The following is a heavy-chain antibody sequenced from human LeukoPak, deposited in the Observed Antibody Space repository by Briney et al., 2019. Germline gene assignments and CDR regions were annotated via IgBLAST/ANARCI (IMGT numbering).Heavy chain of an antibody. CDR3: ASQPKRYCNGGSCFVDFYYMDV. CDR2: INHSGST. Sequence: SETLCLTCAVYGGSFSGYYWSWIRQPPGKGLEWIGEINHSGSTNYNPSLKSRVTISVDTSKNQFSLKLSSVTAADTAVYYCASQPKRYCNGGSCFVDFYYMDVWGKGTTVTVSS. V-gene: IGHV4-34*01. J-gene: IGHJ6*03. D-gene: IGHD2-15*01. CDR1: GGSFSGYY.